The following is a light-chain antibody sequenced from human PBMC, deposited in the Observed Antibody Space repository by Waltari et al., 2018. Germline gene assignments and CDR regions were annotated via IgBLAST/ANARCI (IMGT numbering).Light chain of an antibody. Sequence: SVSAAPGQKVTISCSGSSSNIGNNYVSWYQQLPKTAPKLLIYENNKRPSGIPDRFSGSKSGTSATLGITGLQTGVEADYYCGTWDSSLSAGVFGGGTKLTVL. CDR1: SSNIGNNY. CDR3: GTWDSSLSAGV. CDR2: ENN. J-gene: IGLJ3*02. V-gene: IGLV1-51*02.